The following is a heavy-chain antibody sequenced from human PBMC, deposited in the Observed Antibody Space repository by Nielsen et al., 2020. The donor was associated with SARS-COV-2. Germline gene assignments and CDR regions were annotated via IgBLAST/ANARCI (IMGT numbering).Heavy chain of an antibody. CDR3: ARAPFYGSNTQGPFDY. CDR1: GGSISSFY. V-gene: IGHV4-59*13. J-gene: IGHJ4*01. Sequence: SETLSLTCTVSGGSISSFYWGWIRQPPGRGLEWIGYIYYSGSPTYNPSLKSRVAISMDTSKNQFSLKVTSMTAADTAVYFCARAPFYGSNTQGPFDYWGRGTLVTVSS. D-gene: IGHD4/OR15-4a*01. CDR2: IYYSGSP.